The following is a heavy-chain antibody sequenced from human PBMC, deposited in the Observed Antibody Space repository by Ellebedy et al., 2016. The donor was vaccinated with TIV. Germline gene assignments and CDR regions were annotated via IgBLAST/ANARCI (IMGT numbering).Heavy chain of an antibody. CDR3: ARRGDSDFDS. CDR2: IHPSDSDT. J-gene: IGHJ4*02. CDR1: GYNFSNNW. V-gene: IGHV5-10-1*01. D-gene: IGHD4-17*01. Sequence: PGGSLRLSCKISGYNFSNNWISWVRQKPGKGLEWMGRIHPSDSDTDYRPSFRGHVTMAVDKSISFAFLQWSSLQASDTAMYYFARRGDSDFDSWGQGTVVTVSP.